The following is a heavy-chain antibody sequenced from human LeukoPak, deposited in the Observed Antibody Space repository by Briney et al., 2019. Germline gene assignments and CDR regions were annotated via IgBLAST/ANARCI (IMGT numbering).Heavy chain of an antibody. Sequence: GGSLRLSCAASGFTFHDFAMSWVRQAPGKGLEWVSGVNWNGDGTGYADSVEGRFTISRDNAKNSLYLQMNSLRVDDTALSYCARLGGPDYYLYYYMDVWGKGTTVTVSS. J-gene: IGHJ6*03. CDR2: VNWNGDGT. CDR1: GFTFHDFA. CDR3: ARLGGPDYYLYYYMDV. V-gene: IGHV3-20*04. D-gene: IGHD1-26*01.